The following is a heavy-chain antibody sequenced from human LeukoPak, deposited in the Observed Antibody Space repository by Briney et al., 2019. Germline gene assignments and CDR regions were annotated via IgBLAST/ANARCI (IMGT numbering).Heavy chain of an antibody. D-gene: IGHD3-22*01. Sequence: GGSLRLSCTASGFTFSGSAMHWVRRASGKGLEWVGRIKSKANSYATVYAASVKGRFTISRDDSKNTAYLQMNSLKTEDTAVYYWSIVVAGGGAFDMWGQGTMVTVSS. J-gene: IGHJ3*02. CDR1: GFTFSGSA. CDR3: SIVVAGGGAFDM. CDR2: IKSKANSYAT. V-gene: IGHV3-73*01.